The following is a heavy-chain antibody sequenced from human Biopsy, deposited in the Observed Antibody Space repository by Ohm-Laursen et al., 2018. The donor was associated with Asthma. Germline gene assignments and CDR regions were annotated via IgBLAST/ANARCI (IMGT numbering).Heavy chain of an antibody. J-gene: IGHJ3*02. CDR2: ISFLFHT. Sequence: LSLTFPFSFFSLPLFSFLFLLPPPFLFLSFLFSISFLFHTNSHPSLKSLVTISIDTSKNHFSLKLTSVTAADTAVYYCARGSGSSLSYPDAFDIWGQGTMVTVSS. D-gene: IGHD2-2*01. CDR3: ARGSGSSLSYPDAFDI. CDR1: FFSLPLFS. V-gene: IGHV4-59*01.